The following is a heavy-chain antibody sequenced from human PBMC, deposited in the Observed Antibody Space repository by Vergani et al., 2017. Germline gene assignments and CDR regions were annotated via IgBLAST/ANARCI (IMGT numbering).Heavy chain of an antibody. Sequence: QVQLQQWGAGLLKPSETLSLTCAVYGGSFSGYYWSWIRQPPGKGLEWIGEINHSGSTNYNPSLKSRVTISVDTTKNQFSLKLSSVTGADTAVYYCARAAGYCSSTSCRGYYYYGMDVWGQGTTVTVSS. J-gene: IGHJ6*02. CDR2: INHSGST. CDR1: GGSFSGYY. V-gene: IGHV4-34*01. D-gene: IGHD2-2*01. CDR3: ARAAGYCSSTSCRGYYYYGMDV.